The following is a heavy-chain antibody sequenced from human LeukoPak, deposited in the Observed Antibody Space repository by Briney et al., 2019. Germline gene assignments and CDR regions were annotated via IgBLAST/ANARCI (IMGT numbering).Heavy chain of an antibody. Sequence: GGSLRLSCAASGFTFSSHSMNWVRQAPGKGLEWVSYISSSGSTIYYADSVKGRFTISRDNSKNTLYLQMNSLRAEDTAVYYCAKDKGSSSWYLGNYYYYGMDVWGQGTTVTVSS. CDR2: ISSSGSTI. CDR1: GFTFSSHS. CDR3: AKDKGSSSWYLGNYYYYGMDV. D-gene: IGHD6-13*01. J-gene: IGHJ6*02. V-gene: IGHV3-48*01.